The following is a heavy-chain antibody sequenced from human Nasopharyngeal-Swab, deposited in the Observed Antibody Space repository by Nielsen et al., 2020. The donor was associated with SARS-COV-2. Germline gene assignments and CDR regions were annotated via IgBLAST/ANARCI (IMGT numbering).Heavy chain of an antibody. Sequence: GGFLRLSCAASGFTFSSFGMHWVRQAPGKGLEWVAFIAHDASNEYYGDSVKGRFSISRDSSKNTLYLQMDSLRGEDTAVYYCARDAPAHYGAFYWGRGTLVTVS. V-gene: IGHV3-30*03. CDR3: ARDAPAHYGAFY. J-gene: IGHJ4*02. D-gene: IGHD4-17*01. CDR1: GFTFSSFG. CDR2: IAHDASNE.